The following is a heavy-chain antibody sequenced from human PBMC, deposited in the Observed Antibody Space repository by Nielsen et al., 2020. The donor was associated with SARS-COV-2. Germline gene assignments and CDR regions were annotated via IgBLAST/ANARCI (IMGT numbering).Heavy chain of an antibody. CDR3: TNWNDDY. Sequence: GESLKISCAASGFIVSSNYMSWVRQAPGKGLEWVAVMYSDGSTNYAESVKGRITIYRDNSKNSMYLQMNSLRAEDTAVYFCTNWNDDYWGQGTQVTVSS. J-gene: IGHJ4*02. CDR1: GFIVSSNY. CDR2: MYSDGST. D-gene: IGHD1-1*01. V-gene: IGHV3-53*01.